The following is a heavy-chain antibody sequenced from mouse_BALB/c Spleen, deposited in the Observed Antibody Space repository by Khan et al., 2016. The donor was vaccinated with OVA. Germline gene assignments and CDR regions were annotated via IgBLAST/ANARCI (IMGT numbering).Heavy chain of an antibody. J-gene: IGHJ2*01. Sequence: QVQLKESGPELVRPGVSVKISCKGSGYTFTDYAMYWVKQSHAESLEWIGLISTYSGSTNYNQKFKGKVTMTVDKSSSAAYMELARLKSEDSAIYYCARPAYDGYYDYWGQGTALTVSS. V-gene: IGHV1S137*01. CDR1: GYTFTDYA. CDR3: ARPAYDGYYDY. CDR2: ISTYSGST. D-gene: IGHD2-3*01.